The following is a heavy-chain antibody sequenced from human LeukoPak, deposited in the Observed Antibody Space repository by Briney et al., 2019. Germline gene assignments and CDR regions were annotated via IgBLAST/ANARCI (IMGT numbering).Heavy chain of an antibody. Sequence: ETLSLTCTVSGGSISSSSYYWGWIRQAPGKGLEWVSSISSSSSYIYYADSVKGRFTISRDNAKNSLYLQMNSLRAEDTAVYYCARDLYYFDYWGQGTLVTVSS. CDR1: GGSISSSS. CDR2: ISSSSSYI. V-gene: IGHV3-21*01. CDR3: ARDLYYFDY. J-gene: IGHJ4*02.